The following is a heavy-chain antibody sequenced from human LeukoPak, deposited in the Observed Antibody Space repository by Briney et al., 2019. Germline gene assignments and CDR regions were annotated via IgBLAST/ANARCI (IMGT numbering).Heavy chain of an antibody. CDR2: IYYSGST. J-gene: IGHJ4*02. Sequence: PSETLSLTCTVSGGSISSYYWSWIRQPPGEGLEWIGYIYYSGSTNYNPSLKSRVTISVDTSKNQFSLKLSSVTAADTAVYYCARHSENGPEYFDYWGQGTLVTVSS. V-gene: IGHV4-59*08. CDR1: GGSISSYY. D-gene: IGHD2-8*01. CDR3: ARHSENGPEYFDY.